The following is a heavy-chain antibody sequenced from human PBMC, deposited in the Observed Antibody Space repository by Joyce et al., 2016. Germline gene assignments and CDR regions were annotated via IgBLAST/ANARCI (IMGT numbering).Heavy chain of an antibody. CDR2: TYPGDSDT. D-gene: IGHD6-19*01. CDR1: GFSFTRYW. V-gene: IGHV5-51*01. CDR3: ARQTSGWYTSAFDI. Sequence: EVQLVQSGAEGKKPGESLKISGKVSGFSFTRYWIGWVRQTPGKGLEWMGITYPGDSDTGNSPPFPGQVTISADKSTSTPSLQWSSVKAADTAMYFCARQTSGWYTSAFDIWGQGTRVTVSS. J-gene: IGHJ3*02.